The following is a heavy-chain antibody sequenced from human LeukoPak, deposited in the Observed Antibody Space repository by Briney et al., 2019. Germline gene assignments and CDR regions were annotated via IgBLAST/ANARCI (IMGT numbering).Heavy chain of an antibody. V-gene: IGHV3-30-3*01. D-gene: IGHD2-2*01. CDR3: ATAPYHAAGY. CDR2: LSYDGSNK. J-gene: IGHJ4*02. Sequence: GGSLRLSCAASGFTFSSYAMHWVRQAPGKGLEWVAVLSYDGSNKCYADSVKGRFTISRDNSKNTLDLQMNSLRAEDTAVYYCATAPYHAAGYWGQGTLVTVSS. CDR1: GFTFSSYA.